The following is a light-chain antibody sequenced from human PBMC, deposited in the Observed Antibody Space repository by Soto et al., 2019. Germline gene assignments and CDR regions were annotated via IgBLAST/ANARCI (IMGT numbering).Light chain of an antibody. CDR2: GAS. V-gene: IGKV3-15*01. CDR3: QQFDSWPLT. J-gene: IGKJ5*01. CDR1: QSVNTN. Sequence: EVVMTQSPATLSASTGERATISCGASQSVNTNLAWYQQKPGQVPRLLFYGASTRATGIPARFSGSGSGTEFTLSIGSLQSEDFAVYYCQQFDSWPLTFGQGTRLEIK.